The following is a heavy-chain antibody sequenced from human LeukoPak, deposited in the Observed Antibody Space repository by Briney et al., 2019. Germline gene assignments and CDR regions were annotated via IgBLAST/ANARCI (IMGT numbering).Heavy chain of an antibody. V-gene: IGHV3-23*01. CDR1: GFTFSSYA. J-gene: IGHJ4*02. Sequence: GGSLRLSCAASGFTFSSYAMSWVRQAPGKGLEWVSTLSGSGGSTYYADSVKGRVTISRDNSKNTLYLQMNSLRAEDTAVYHRAKGSYYYDSADYFDYWGQGTLVTVSS. CDR2: LSGSGGST. CDR3: AKGSYYYDSADYFDY. D-gene: IGHD3-22*01.